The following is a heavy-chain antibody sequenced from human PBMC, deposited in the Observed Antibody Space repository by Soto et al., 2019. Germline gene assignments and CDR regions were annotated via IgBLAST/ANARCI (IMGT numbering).Heavy chain of an antibody. Sequence: SVKVSCKASGCTVSSYAISCVRQAPGQGLEWMGGIIPIFGTANYAQKFQGRVTITADKSTSTAYMELSSLRSEDTAVYYCARSTNPLIYYFDYWGQGTLVTVSS. CDR1: GCTVSSYA. CDR2: IIPIFGTA. CDR3: ARSTNPLIYYFDY. D-gene: IGHD2-8*01. J-gene: IGHJ4*02. V-gene: IGHV1-69*06.